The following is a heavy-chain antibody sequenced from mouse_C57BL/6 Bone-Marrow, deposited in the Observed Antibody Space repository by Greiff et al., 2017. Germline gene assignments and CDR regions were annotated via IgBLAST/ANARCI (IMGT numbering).Heavy chain of an antibody. D-gene: IGHD3-2*02. J-gene: IGHJ3*01. Sequence: EVQRVESGPGLVKPSQSLSLTCSVTGYSITSGYYWNWIRQFPGNKLEWMGYISYDGSNNYNPSLKNRISITRDTSKNQFFLKLNSVTTEDTATYYCARDPAQVPWFAYWGQGTLVTVSA. CDR1: GYSITSGYY. V-gene: IGHV3-6*01. CDR2: ISYDGSN. CDR3: ARDPAQVPWFAY.